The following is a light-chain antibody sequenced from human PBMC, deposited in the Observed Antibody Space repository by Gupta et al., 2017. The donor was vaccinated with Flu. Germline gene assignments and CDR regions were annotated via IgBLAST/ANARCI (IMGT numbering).Light chain of an antibody. CDR2: SNN. CDR3: AARDDSRNGRV. J-gene: IGLJ3*02. Sequence: SVTISCSASSSNMGSNNVNRYHQLPGTAPKLLIYSNNQRPSEVPDRFSGSKCGTSATLAISGLQSEDEADYYCAARDDSRNGRVFGGGTKLTVL. CDR1: SSNMGSNN. V-gene: IGLV1-44*01.